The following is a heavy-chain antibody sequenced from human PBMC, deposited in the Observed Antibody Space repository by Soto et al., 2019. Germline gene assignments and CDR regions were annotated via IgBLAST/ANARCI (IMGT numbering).Heavy chain of an antibody. Sequence: SETLSLTCTVSGGSISSYYWSWIRQPPGKGLEWIGYIYYSGSTNYNPSLKSRVTISVDTSKNQFSLKLSSVTAADTAVYYCARFPGGYSYGLFDYWGQGTLVTVSS. CDR3: ARFPGGYSYGLFDY. CDR2: IYYSGST. D-gene: IGHD5-18*01. V-gene: IGHV4-59*01. J-gene: IGHJ4*02. CDR1: GGSISSYY.